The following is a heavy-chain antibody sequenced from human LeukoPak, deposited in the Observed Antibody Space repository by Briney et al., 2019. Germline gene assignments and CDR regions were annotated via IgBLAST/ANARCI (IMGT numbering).Heavy chain of an antibody. CDR2: IKHDGSGI. Sequence: GRSLRLSCAASGFTFRNHGMHWVRQAPGKGLEWVANIKHDGSGIYYADSVKGRFNISKDNAKNSLYLQMNSLRAEDTAVYYCARGLCGGDCYDYWGQGTLVTVSS. D-gene: IGHD2-21*01. CDR1: GFTFRNHG. J-gene: IGHJ4*02. V-gene: IGHV3-7*01. CDR3: ARGLCGGDCYDY.